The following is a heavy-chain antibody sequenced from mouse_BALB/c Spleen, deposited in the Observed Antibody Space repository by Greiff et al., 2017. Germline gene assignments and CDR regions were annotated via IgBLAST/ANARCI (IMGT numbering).Heavy chain of an antibody. D-gene: IGHD2-1*01. V-gene: IGHV5-6*01. CDR2: ISSGGSYT. CDR1: GFTFSSYG. J-gene: IGHJ3*01. CDR3: ARLGNYSFAY. Sequence: EVKLVESGGDLVKPGGSLKLSCAASGFTFSSYGMSWVRQTPDKRLEWVATISSGGSYTYYPDSVKGRFTISRDDAKNTLYLQMSSLKSEDTAMYYCARLGNYSFAYWGQGTLVTVSA.